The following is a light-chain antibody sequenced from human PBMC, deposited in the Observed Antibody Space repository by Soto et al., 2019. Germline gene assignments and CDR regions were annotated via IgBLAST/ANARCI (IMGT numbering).Light chain of an antibody. CDR2: GAS. V-gene: IGKV3-15*01. CDR1: PSVRSN. Sequence: VVSTQSPGTLCVSRGESVALLCRASPSVRSNLAWYQQQPCQSPRFLIYGASTRATGIPARFSGSVSGTEFTPTICRLQSEDLAVYYCQQYTNWPPITGRRWTRLEIK. J-gene: IGKJ5*01. CDR3: QQYTNWPPIT.